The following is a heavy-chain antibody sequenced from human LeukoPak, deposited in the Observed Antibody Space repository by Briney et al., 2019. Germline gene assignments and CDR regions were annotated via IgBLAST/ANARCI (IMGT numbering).Heavy chain of an antibody. CDR3: ARALSGWYDPSHFDY. J-gene: IGHJ4*02. CDR1: GGSFSGYY. D-gene: IGHD6-19*01. Sequence: SETLSLTCAVYGGSFSGYYWSWIRQPPGKGLEWIGYIYYSGSTNYNPSLKSRVTISVDTSKNQFSLKLSSVTAADTAVYYCARALSGWYDPSHFDYWGQGTLVTVSS. CDR2: IYYSGST. V-gene: IGHV4-59*01.